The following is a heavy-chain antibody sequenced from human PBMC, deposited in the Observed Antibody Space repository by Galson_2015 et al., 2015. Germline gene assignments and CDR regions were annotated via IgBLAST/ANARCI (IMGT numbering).Heavy chain of an antibody. Sequence: SLRLSCAASGFTFSSYAMHWVRQAPGKGLEWVAVISYDGSNKYYADSVKGRFTISRDNSKNTLYLQMNSLRAEDTAVYYCARDGVDTAMVYFDYWGQGTLVTVSS. D-gene: IGHD5-18*01. CDR2: ISYDGSNK. V-gene: IGHV3-30-3*01. CDR1: GFTFSSYA. CDR3: ARDGVDTAMVYFDY. J-gene: IGHJ4*02.